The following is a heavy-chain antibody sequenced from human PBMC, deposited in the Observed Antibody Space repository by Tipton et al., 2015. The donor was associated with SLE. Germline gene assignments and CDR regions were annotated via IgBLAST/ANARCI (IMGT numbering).Heavy chain of an antibody. Sequence: LRLSCTVSGGSISSNSNYWGWIRQPPGKGLEWIGNVYYSGNTHYNPSLKSRITISVDRSKNQFSLKLSSVTAADTAVYYCARDWCSSTSGYGCYYMDVWGKGTTVSVSS. D-gene: IGHD2-2*01. CDR2: VYYSGNT. J-gene: IGHJ6*03. CDR1: GGSISSNSNY. CDR3: ARDWCSSTSGYGCYYMDV. V-gene: IGHV4-39*07.